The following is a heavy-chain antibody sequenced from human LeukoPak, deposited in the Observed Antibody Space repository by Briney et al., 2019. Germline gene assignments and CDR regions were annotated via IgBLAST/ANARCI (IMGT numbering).Heavy chain of an antibody. CDR1: GGSISSSNW. J-gene: IGHJ6*04. Sequence: SETLSLTCAVSGGSISSSNWWSWVRQPPGKGLEWIGEIYHSGSTNYNPSLKSRVTISVDKSKNQFSLKLSSVTAADTAVYYCAGERDQFRSSGSYYPAMDVWGKGTTVTVSS. CDR2: IYHSGST. D-gene: IGHD3-10*01. V-gene: IGHV4-4*02. CDR3: AGERDQFRSSGSYYPAMDV.